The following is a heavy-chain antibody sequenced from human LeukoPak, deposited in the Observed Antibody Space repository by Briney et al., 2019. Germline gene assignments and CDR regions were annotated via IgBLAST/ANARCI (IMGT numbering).Heavy chain of an antibody. V-gene: IGHV1-2*02. Sequence: ASVEVSCKASGYTFTSYGISWVRQAPGQGLEWMGWINPNSGGTNYAQKFQGRVTMTTDTSISTAYMEVSRLRSDDTAVYYCARVGSVTTYAYWGQGTLVTVSS. CDR1: GYTFTSYG. J-gene: IGHJ4*02. D-gene: IGHD4-17*01. CDR3: ARVGSVTTYAY. CDR2: INPNSGGT.